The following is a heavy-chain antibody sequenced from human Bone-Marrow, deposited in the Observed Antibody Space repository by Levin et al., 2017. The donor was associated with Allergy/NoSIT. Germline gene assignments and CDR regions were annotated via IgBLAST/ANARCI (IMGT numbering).Heavy chain of an antibody. J-gene: IGHJ4*02. Sequence: PGGSLRLSCAASGFTFSSYAMHWVRQAPGKGLEWVAVISYDGSNKYYADSVKGRFTISRDNSKNTLYLQMNSLRAEDTAVYYCARERYYYDSSGYPYSYYFDYWGQGTLVTVSS. CDR3: ARERYYYDSSGYPYSYYFDY. CDR2: ISYDGSNK. CDR1: GFTFSSYA. D-gene: IGHD3-22*01. V-gene: IGHV3-30*04.